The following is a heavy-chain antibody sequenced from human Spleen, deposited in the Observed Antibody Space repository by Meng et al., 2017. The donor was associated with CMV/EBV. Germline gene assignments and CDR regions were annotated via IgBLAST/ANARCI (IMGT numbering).Heavy chain of an antibody. Sequence: GESLKISCAASGSTFSSYSMNWVRQAPGKGLEWVSSISSSSSYIYYADSVKGRFTISRDNAKNSLYLQMNSLRAEDTAVYYCAREGTAAADNDAFDIWGQGTMVTVSS. J-gene: IGHJ3*02. V-gene: IGHV3-21*01. CDR3: AREGTAAADNDAFDI. CDR2: ISSSSSYI. D-gene: IGHD6-13*01. CDR1: GSTFSSYS.